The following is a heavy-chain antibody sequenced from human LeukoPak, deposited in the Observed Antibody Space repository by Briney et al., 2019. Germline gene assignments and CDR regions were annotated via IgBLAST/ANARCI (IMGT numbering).Heavy chain of an antibody. J-gene: IGHJ4*02. CDR1: GGTFSSYT. Sequence: GASVKVSCKASGGTFSSYTISWVRQAPGQGLEWMGRIIPIIGIANYAQKFQGRVTITADKSTSTAYMELSSLKSEDTAVYYCARAMDYSNYARYFDYWGQGTLVTVSS. D-gene: IGHD4-11*01. CDR2: IIPIIGIA. V-gene: IGHV1-69*02. CDR3: ARAMDYSNYARYFDY.